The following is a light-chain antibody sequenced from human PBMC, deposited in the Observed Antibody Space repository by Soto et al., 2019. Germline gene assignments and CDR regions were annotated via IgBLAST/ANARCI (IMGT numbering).Light chain of an antibody. V-gene: IGLV2-14*01. CDR2: EVS. J-gene: IGLJ2*01. Sequence: QSALTQPASVSGYPGQSITISCTGTSSDVGGYNYVSWYQQHPGKAPKLMIYEVSNRPSGVSNRCSGSKSGNTASLTISGLQAEDEADYYCSSYTSSSTVVFGGGTKLTVL. CDR1: SSDVGGYNY. CDR3: SSYTSSSTVV.